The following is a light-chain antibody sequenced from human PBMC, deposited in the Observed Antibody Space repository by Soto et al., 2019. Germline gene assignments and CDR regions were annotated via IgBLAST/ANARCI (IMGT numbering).Light chain of an antibody. V-gene: IGLV2-14*01. CDR3: SSYISSSTFVV. CDR2: EVS. CDR1: SSDVGVYNY. J-gene: IGLJ2*01. Sequence: QSALTQPASVSGSPGQSITISCTGTSSDVGVYNYVSWHQQHPGKAPKVIITEVSNRPSGVSNRFSGSKSGNTASLTISGLQAEDEADYYCSSYISSSTFVVFGGGTKLTVL.